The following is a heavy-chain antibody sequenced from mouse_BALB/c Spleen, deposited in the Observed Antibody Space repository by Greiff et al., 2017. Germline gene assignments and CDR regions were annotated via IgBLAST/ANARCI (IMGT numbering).Heavy chain of an antibody. D-gene: IGHD1-1*01. CDR3: ARDRYSYGSREDFDY. CDR2: INSNGGST. J-gene: IGHJ2*01. CDR1: GFTFSSYG. V-gene: IGHV5-6-3*01. Sequence: EVQGVESGGGLVQPGGSLKLSCAASGFTFSSYGMSWVRQTPDKRLELVATINSNGGSTYYPDSVKGRFTISRDNAKNTLYLQMSSLKSEDTAMYYCARDRYSYGSREDFDYWGQGTTLTVSS.